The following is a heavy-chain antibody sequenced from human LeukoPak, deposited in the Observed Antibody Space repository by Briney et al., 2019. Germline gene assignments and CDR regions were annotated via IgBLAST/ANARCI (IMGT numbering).Heavy chain of an antibody. CDR3: ARVPLDILTGYIGWFDP. J-gene: IGHJ5*02. CDR1: GYTFTSYG. V-gene: IGHV1-18*01. Sequence: ASVKVSCKASGYTFTSYGISWVRQAPGQGLEWMGWISAYNGNTNYAQKLQGRVTMTTDTSTSTAYMELRSLRSDDTAVYYCARVPLDILTGYIGWFDPWGQGTLVTVSS. D-gene: IGHD3-9*01. CDR2: ISAYNGNT.